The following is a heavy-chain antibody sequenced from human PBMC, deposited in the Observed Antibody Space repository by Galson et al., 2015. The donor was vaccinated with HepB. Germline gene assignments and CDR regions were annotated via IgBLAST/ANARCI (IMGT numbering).Heavy chain of an antibody. CDR1: GFTFSSYT. V-gene: IGHV3-23*01. CDR2: ISGSGGRT. J-gene: IGHJ4*02. D-gene: IGHD6-19*01. CDR3: AKGKYDNGWGGIDY. Sequence: SLRLSCAASGFTFSSYTMNWVRQAPGKGLEWVSAISGSGGRTYYADSVKGRFTISRDNSKNTLYLQMNSLRAEDTALYYCAKGKYDNGWGGIDYWGQGTLVAVSS.